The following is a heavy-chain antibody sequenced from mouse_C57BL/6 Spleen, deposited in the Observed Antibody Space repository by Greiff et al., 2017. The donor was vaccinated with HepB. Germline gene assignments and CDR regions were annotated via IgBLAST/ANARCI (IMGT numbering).Heavy chain of an antibody. CDR2: IDTANGNT. CDR1: GFNIKNTD. CDR3: ARDQLDYFDY. Sequence: EVQLQQSVAELVRPGASVKLSCAASGFNIKNTDMHWVKQRPEQGLEWIGRIDTANGNTKYAPKFQGKDTITADTSSNTAYLQLSSLTSEDTAIYYGARDQLDYFDYWGQGTTLTVSS. V-gene: IGHV14-3*01. J-gene: IGHJ2*01.